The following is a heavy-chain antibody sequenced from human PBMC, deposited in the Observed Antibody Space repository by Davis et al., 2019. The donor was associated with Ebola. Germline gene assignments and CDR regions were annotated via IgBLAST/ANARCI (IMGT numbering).Heavy chain of an antibody. CDR1: GFTFSNYC. J-gene: IGHJ6*04. CDR3: ARGGSGSWVPNYYYYGMDV. Sequence: HTGGSLRLSCAASGFTFSNYCMHCVCQAPAKGPVWVSRINSGGSNTGYADSVRGRFTISRDNAKNTLYLQMNSLRAEDTAVYYCARGGSGSWVPNYYYYGMDVWGKGTTVTVSS. CDR2: INSGGSNT. V-gene: IGHV3-74*01. D-gene: IGHD3-10*01.